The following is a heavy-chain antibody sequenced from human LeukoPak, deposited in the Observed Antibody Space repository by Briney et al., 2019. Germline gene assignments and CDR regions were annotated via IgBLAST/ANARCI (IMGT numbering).Heavy chain of an antibody. CDR3: ASEYCSGGSCIGFDY. J-gene: IGHJ4*02. D-gene: IGHD2-15*01. Sequence: ASVKVSCKASGYTFTSYYMHWVRQAPGQGLEWMGRIIPILGIANYAQKFQGRVTITADKSTSTAYMELSSLRSEDTAVYYCASEYCSGGSCIGFDYWGQGTLVTVSS. CDR1: GYTFTSYY. CDR2: IIPILGIA. V-gene: IGHV1-69*04.